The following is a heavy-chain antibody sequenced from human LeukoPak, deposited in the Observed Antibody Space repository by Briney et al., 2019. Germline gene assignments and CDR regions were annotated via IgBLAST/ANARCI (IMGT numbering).Heavy chain of an antibody. CDR1: GFTFSSYA. CDR3: AKYTFGDPNPY. V-gene: IGHV3-23*01. J-gene: IGHJ4*02. D-gene: IGHD4-17*01. CDR2: ISGSGGST. Sequence: PGGSLRLSCAASGFTFSSYAMSWVRQAPGKGLEWVSAISGSGGSTYYADSVKGRFTIHRDNSKNTLYLQMNSPRAEDTAVYYCAKYTFGDPNPYWGQGTLVTVSS.